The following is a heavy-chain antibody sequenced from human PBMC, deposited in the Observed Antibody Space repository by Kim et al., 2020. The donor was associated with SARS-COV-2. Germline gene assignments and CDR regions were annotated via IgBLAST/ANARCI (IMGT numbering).Heavy chain of an antibody. Sequence: GGSLRLSCAASGFTFSNYAMNWVRQAPGKGLEWVSGIRGGCANPTYADSVKGRFTISRDNSKNTLYLQMNSLRDDDTALYYCAECQYSYGSDSFDIWGHGTLVSVSS. CDR2: IRGGCANP. CDR3: AECQYSYGSDSFDI. CDR1: GFTFSNYA. V-gene: IGHV3-23*01. D-gene: IGHD5-18*01. J-gene: IGHJ3*02.